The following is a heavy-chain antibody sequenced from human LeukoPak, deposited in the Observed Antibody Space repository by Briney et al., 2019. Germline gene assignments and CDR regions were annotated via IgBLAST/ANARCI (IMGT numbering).Heavy chain of an antibody. CDR1: GGSISSYY. CDR2: IYYSGST. D-gene: IGHD3-22*01. Sequence: KPSETLSLTCTVSGGSISSYYWSWIRQPPGKGLEWIGYIYYSGSTNYNPSLKSRVTISVDTSKNQFSLKLSSVTAADTAAYYCARVTFYYDSSGFSWGQGTLVTVSS. V-gene: IGHV4-59*01. CDR3: ARVTFYYDSSGFS. J-gene: IGHJ4*02.